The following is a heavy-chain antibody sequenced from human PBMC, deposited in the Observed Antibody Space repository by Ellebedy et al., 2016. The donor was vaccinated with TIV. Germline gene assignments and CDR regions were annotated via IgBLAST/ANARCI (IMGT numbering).Heavy chain of an antibody. CDR2: ISAYNGNT. V-gene: IGHV1-18*01. CDR1: GYTFTSYG. CDR3: ARGGDMVTARYYFDY. D-gene: IGHD2-21*02. Sequence: AASVKVSCKASGYTFTSYGISWVRQAPGQGLEWMGWISAYNGNTNYAQKLQGRVTMTTDTSTSTAYMELRSLRSDDTAVYYCARGGDMVTARYYFDYWGQGTLVTVSS. J-gene: IGHJ4*02.